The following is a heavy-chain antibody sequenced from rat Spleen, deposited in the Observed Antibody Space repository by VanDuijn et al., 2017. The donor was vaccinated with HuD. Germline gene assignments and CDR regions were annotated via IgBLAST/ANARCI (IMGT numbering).Heavy chain of an antibody. V-gene: IGHV2-13*01. J-gene: IGHJ2*01. CDR3: GRDEYRNNWGFAY. CDR1: GFSLTSYH. CDR2: IWGNGNK. Sequence: QVQLKESGPGLVQPSQTLSLTCTVSGFSLTSYHVSWVRQPPGKGLEWMGVIWGNGNKNYNSALKSRLSISRDTSKSQVYLKMNSLQTEDTASYFCGRDEYRNNWGFAYWGQGVMVTVSS. D-gene: IGHD1-5*01.